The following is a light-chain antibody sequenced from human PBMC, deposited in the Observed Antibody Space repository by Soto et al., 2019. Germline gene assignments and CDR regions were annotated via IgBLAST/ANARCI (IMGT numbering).Light chain of an antibody. V-gene: IGKV3-11*01. J-gene: IGKJ4*01. CDR3: QQRSNWPWLT. CDR2: DVF. Sequence: EIVLTQSPATLSLSPGERATLSCRASQSVNNYLAWYQQKSGQAPRLLTYDVFNRATGIPARFSGSGSGTDFTLTISSLEPEDFAVYYCQQRSNWPWLTFGGGTRVEIK. CDR1: QSVNNY.